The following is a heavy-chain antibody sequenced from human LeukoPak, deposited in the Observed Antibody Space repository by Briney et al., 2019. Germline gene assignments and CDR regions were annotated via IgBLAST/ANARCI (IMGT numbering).Heavy chain of an antibody. CDR3: ARGLHSSGWYSDY. V-gene: IGHV3-53*01. Sequence: GGSLRLSCAASGFTFSSYSMNWVRQAPGKGLEWVSVIYSGGSTYYADSVKGRFTISRDNSKNTLYLQMNSLRAEDTAVYYCARGLHSSGWYSDYWGQGTLVTVSS. CDR2: IYSGGST. D-gene: IGHD6-19*01. CDR1: GFTFSSYS. J-gene: IGHJ4*02.